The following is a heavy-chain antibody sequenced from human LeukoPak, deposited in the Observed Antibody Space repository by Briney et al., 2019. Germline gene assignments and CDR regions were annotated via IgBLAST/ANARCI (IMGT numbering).Heavy chain of an antibody. CDR1: GFTFSSYE. Sequence: PGGSLRLSCAASGFTFSSYEMNWVRQAPGKGLEWVSYISSSGSTIYYADSVKGRFTISRDNPKNTLYLQMNSLRAEDTAVYYCARSPPYCSSTNGHCYYYYMDVWGKGTTVTVSS. CDR2: ISSSGSTI. J-gene: IGHJ6*03. CDR3: ARSPPYCSSTNGHCYYYYMDV. D-gene: IGHD2-2*01. V-gene: IGHV3-48*03.